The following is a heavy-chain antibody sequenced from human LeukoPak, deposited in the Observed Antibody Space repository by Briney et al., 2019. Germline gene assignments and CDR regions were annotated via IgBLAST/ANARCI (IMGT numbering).Heavy chain of an antibody. V-gene: IGHV1-2*02. Sequence: ASVKVSCKASGYTFTGYYMHWVRQAPGQGLEWMGWINPNSGGTNYAQKFQGRVTMTRNTSISTAYMELSSLRSEDTAVYYCAVMGATTTRIDYWGQGTLVTVSS. CDR2: INPNSGGT. CDR1: GYTFTGYY. D-gene: IGHD1-26*01. J-gene: IGHJ4*02. CDR3: AVMGATTTRIDY.